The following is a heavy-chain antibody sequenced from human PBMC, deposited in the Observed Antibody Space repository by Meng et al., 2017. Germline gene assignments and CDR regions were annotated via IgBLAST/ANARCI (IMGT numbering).Heavy chain of an antibody. D-gene: IGHD4-17*01. CDR1: GFTFSSYS. Sequence: GESPKISCAASGFTFSSYSMNWVRQAPGKGPEGVSSISSSSSYIYYADSQKGRFTNSRDNAKNSLYLQMNSLRAEDKAVYYCAGRPEDPYGDYRLHPGSYYYYYYGMDVWGQGTTVTVSS. V-gene: IGHV3-21*01. J-gene: IGHJ6*02. CDR2: ISSSSSYI. CDR3: AGRPEDPYGDYRLHPGSYYYYYYGMDV.